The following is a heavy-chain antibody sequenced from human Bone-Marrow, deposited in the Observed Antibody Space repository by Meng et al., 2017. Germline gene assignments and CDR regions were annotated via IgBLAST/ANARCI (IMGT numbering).Heavy chain of an antibody. CDR3: ARDEDISAAGKLFGDY. CDR1: GYTFAAYW. V-gene: IGHV1-2*06. D-gene: IGHD6-13*01. Sequence: QVQLGQSGPEVKKPGASVKLSCKPSGYTFAAYWIHWLRQAPGQGLEWMGRIDPNNDHTQYAQNFQGRVTTTSDTSISTVYMELNGLRSDDTAVYYCARDEDISAAGKLFGDYWGQGTLVTVSS. CDR2: IDPNNDHT. J-gene: IGHJ4*02.